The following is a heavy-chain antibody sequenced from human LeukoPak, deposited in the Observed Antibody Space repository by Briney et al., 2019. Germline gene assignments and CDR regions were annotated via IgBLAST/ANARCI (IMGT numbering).Heavy chain of an antibody. CDR2: IYSGGST. V-gene: IGHV3-53*01. J-gene: IGHJ5*02. CDR3: ASYCSGGSCSRFDP. CDR1: GFTVSSNY. Sequence: PGGSLRLSCAASGFTVSSNYMSWVRQAPGKGLEWVSVIYSGGSTYYADSVKGRFTISRDNSKNTLYLQMNSLRAEDTAVYYCASYCSGGSCSRFDPWGQGTLVTVSS. D-gene: IGHD2-15*01.